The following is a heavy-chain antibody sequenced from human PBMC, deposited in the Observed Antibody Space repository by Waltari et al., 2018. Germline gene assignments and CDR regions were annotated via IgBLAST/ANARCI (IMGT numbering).Heavy chain of an antibody. V-gene: IGHV4-31*03. CDR3: ARVRRDIVVVVAAIHDAFDI. Sequence: QVQLQESGPGLVKPSQTLSLTCTVSGGSIRSGGYYWSWIRQHPGKGLEWIGYIYHSGSTYYNPSLKSRVTISVDRSKNQFSLKLSSVTAADTAVYYCARVRRDIVVVVAAIHDAFDIWGQGTMVTVSS. D-gene: IGHD2-15*01. J-gene: IGHJ3*02. CDR1: GGSIRSGGYY. CDR2: IYHSGST.